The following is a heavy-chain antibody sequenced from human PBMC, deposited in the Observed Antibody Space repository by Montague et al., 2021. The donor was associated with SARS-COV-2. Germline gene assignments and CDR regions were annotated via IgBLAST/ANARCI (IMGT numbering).Heavy chain of an antibody. D-gene: IGHD1-26*01. J-gene: IGHJ4*02. V-gene: IGHV3-21*01. Sequence: LRLSCAASGFTFSSYSMNWVRQAPGKGLEWVSSISSSSSYIYYADSVKGRFTISRDNAKNSLYLQMNSLRAEDTAVYYCARETNWSYGSSFDYWGQGTLVTVSS. CDR3: ARETNWSYGSSFDY. CDR1: GFTFSSYS. CDR2: ISSSSSYI.